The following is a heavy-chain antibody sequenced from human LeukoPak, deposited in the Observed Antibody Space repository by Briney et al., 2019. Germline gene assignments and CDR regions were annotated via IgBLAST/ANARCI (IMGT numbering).Heavy chain of an antibody. CDR3: AKGSRSMIVVVDY. V-gene: IGHV3-23*01. Sequence: GGSLRLSCAASGFTFSSYAMNWVRQAPGKGLEWVSAISGSGGNTYYADSVKGRFTISRDNSKNTLYLQMNSLRAEDTAVYYCAKGSRSMIVVVDYWGQGTLVTVSS. CDR1: GFTFSSYA. CDR2: ISGSGGNT. J-gene: IGHJ4*02. D-gene: IGHD3-22*01.